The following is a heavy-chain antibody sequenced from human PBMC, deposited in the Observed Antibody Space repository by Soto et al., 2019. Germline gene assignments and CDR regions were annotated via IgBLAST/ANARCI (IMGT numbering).Heavy chain of an antibody. J-gene: IGHJ5*02. D-gene: IGHD3-22*01. Sequence: SVKVSCKASGGTFSTYTITWVRQAPGQGLEWMGRIIPIIGIINYAQKFQGRVTISADKFTGTAYMELTGLRSDDTAVYYCESLSYYDSSGYYYRFDPWGQGTLVTVSS. CDR1: GGTFSTYT. CDR2: IIPIIGII. CDR3: ESLSYYDSSGYYYRFDP. V-gene: IGHV1-69*02.